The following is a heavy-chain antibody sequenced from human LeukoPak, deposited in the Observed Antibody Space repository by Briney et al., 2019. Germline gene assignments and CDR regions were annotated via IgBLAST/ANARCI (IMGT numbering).Heavy chain of an antibody. CDR3: ATDGAGFDT. Sequence: RGSLRLSCAASGFTFNDYYMSGIRQAPGKGLEWLSYINIGGTNTHYADSVKGRFTISRDNAKKSLYLEMNNLRAEDTAVYYCATDGAGFDTWGQGVLVTVSS. V-gene: IGHV3-11*01. CDR2: INIGGTNT. CDR1: GFTFNDYY. J-gene: IGHJ5*02.